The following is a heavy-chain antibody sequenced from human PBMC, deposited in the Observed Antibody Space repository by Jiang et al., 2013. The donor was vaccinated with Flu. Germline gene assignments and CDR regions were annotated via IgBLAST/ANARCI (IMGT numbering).Heavy chain of an antibody. CDR3: ARDPTHSGQGRGPSSWFDP. CDR1: GGTFSSYA. J-gene: IGHJ5*02. CDR2: IIPIFGTA. Sequence: SGAEVKKPGSSVKVSCKASGGTFSSYAISWVRQAPGQGLEWMGGIIPIFGTANYAQKFQGRVTITADESTSTAYMELSSLRSEDTAVYYCARDPTHSGQGRGPSSWFDPWGQGTLVTVSS. V-gene: IGHV1-69*01. D-gene: IGHD2-15*01.